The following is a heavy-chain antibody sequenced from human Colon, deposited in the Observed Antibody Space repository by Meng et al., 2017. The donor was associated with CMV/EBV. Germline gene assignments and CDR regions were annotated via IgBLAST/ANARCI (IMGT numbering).Heavy chain of an antibody. J-gene: IGHJ6*02. V-gene: IGHV1-69*05. CDR3: ARGVSISYYYYDLDV. CDR1: GGTLRNYG. Sequence: SVTVSCKAAGGTLRNYGFSWVRQAPGQGLEWMGGIIPIFGTPNYAQKFQGRVTISTDESTSTVYMDLGSLRSEDTAVYYCARGVSISYYYYDLDVWGQGTTVTVSS. D-gene: IGHD1-14*01. CDR2: IIPIFGTP.